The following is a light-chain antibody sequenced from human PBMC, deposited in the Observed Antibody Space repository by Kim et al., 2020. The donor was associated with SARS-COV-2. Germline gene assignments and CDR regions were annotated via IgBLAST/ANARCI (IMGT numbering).Light chain of an antibody. CDR3: QQYGSSLLT. J-gene: IGKJ2*01. CDR2: GAS. V-gene: IGKV3-20*01. CDR1: QSVSSSY. Sequence: LSPGERATLSCRASQSVSSSYLAWYQQKPGQAPRLLIYGASSRATGIPDRFSGSGSGTDFTLTISRLEPEDFAVYYCQQYGSSLLTFGQGTKLEIK.